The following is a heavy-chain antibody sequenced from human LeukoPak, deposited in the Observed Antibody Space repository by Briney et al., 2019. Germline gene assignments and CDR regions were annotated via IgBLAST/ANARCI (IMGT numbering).Heavy chain of an antibody. CDR3: AKGPNFGSWRAVDY. J-gene: IGHJ4*02. Sequence: GGSLRLSCAASDSSFRNHDMSWVRQTSETGLEWVSSIAADGASWYADSVRGRFTISRDKSQNILYPQMNSLRADDTAIYYCAKGPNFGSWRAVDYWGQGSLVTVSS. CDR2: IAADGAS. V-gene: IGHV3-23*01. D-gene: IGHD3-10*01. CDR1: DSSFRNHD.